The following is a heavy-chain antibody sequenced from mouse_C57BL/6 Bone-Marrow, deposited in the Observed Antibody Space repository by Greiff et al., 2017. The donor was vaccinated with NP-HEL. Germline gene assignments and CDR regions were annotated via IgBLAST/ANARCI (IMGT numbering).Heavy chain of an antibody. Sequence: EVHLVESGPGMVKPSQSLSLTCTVTGYSITSGYDWHWIRHFPGNKLEWMGYISYSGSTNYNPSLKSRISITHDTSKNHFFLKLNSVTTEDTATYYCAPSNLYWYFDVWGTGTTVTVSS. V-gene: IGHV3-1*01. J-gene: IGHJ1*03. D-gene: IGHD2-10*02. CDR1: GYSITSGYD. CDR3: APSNLYWYFDV. CDR2: ISYSGST.